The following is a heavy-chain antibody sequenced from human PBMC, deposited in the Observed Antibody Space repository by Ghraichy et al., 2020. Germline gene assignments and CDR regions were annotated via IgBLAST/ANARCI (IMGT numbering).Heavy chain of an antibody. CDR3: ASITLFGVLPTSNGMDA. CDR1: GFAFSTYC. V-gene: IGHV3-33*03. D-gene: IGHD3-3*01. J-gene: IGHJ6*02. Sequence: GGSLRLSCAASGFAFSTYCMHWVRQAPGKGLEWVAVIWYDGNKEYYAESVKGRFTISRDNSKNTLYLQMNSLRAEDTAVYYCASITLFGVLPTSNGMDAWGQGTTVTVSS. CDR2: IWYDGNKE.